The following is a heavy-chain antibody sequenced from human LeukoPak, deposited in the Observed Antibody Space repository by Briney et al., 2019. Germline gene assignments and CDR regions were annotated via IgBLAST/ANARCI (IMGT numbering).Heavy chain of an antibody. CDR3: AKIAPSSGTDY. CDR2: ISWNSGSI. V-gene: IGHV3-9*03. D-gene: IGHD3-10*01. CDR1: GFTFDDYA. J-gene: IGHJ4*02. Sequence: GRSLGLSCAASGFTFDDYAMHWVRQAPGKGLEWVSGISWNSGSIGYADSVKGRFTISRDNAKNSLYLQMNSLRAEDMALYYCAKIAPSSGTDYWGQGTLVTVSS.